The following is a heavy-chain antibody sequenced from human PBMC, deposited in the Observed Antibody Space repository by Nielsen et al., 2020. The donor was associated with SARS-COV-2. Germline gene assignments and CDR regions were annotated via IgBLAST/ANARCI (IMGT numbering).Heavy chain of an antibody. D-gene: IGHD3-10*01. CDR2: ISYDGSNK. J-gene: IGHJ3*01. Sequence: GESLKISCAASGFTFSSYGMHWVRQAPGKGLEWVAVISYDGSNKYYADSVKGRFTISRDNSKNTLYLQMHSLRVEDTALYYCAKDGVVRGDALDLWGQGTMVTVSS. CDR1: GFTFSSYG. CDR3: AKDGVVRGDALDL. V-gene: IGHV3-33*05.